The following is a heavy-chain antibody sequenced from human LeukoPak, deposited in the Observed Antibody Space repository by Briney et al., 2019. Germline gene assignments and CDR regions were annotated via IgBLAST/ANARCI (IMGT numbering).Heavy chain of an antibody. J-gene: IGHJ4*02. CDR1: GFTFSSYG. CDR3: AKGQYSSSYYFDY. Sequence: GGSLRLSCAASGFTFSSYGMHWVRQAPGKGLEWVAFIRYDGSNKYYADSVKGRFTISRDNSKNTLYLQMNSLRAEDTAVYYCAKGQYSSSYYFDYWGQGTLVTVSS. V-gene: IGHV3-30*02. CDR2: IRYDGSNK. D-gene: IGHD6-6*01.